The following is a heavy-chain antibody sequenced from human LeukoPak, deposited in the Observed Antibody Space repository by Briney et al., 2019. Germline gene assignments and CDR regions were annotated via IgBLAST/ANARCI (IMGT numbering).Heavy chain of an antibody. D-gene: IGHD3-9*01. V-gene: IGHV4-38-2*02. CDR1: GYSISSGYY. CDR3: ARVTIHYDIHP. Sequence: SETLSLTCTVSGYSISSGYYWGWIRQPPGKGLEWIGSIYHSGSTYYNPSLKSRVTISVDTSKNQFSLKLSSVTAADTAVYYCARVTIHYDIHPWGQGTLVTVSS. J-gene: IGHJ5*02. CDR2: IYHSGST.